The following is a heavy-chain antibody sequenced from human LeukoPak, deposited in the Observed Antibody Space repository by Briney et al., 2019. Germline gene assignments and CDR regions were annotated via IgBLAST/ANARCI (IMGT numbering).Heavy chain of an antibody. Sequence: SETLSLTCAVYGGSFSGYYWSWIRQPPGKGLEWIGYIYYSGSTNYNPSLKSRVTISVDTSKNQFSLKLSSVTAADTAVYYCARRRSSSWTSVYYFDYWGQGTLVTVSS. CDR1: GGSFSGYY. D-gene: IGHD6-13*01. CDR2: IYYSGST. CDR3: ARRRSSSWTSVYYFDY. V-gene: IGHV4-59*08. J-gene: IGHJ4*02.